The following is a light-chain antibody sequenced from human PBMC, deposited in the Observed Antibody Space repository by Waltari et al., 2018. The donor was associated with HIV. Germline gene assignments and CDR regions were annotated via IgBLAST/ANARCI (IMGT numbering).Light chain of an antibody. J-gene: IGLJ2*01. Sequence: QSALTQPPSASGSPGQSVTISCTGTNSNIGNSDYVAWYQQHPGKPPNPLISEVSKLPSGVPKRVAGSKSGNTASLTVSGLQAEDEADYYCSSSANSNDFYVVFCGGTKLTVL. CDR3: SSSANSNDFYVV. CDR2: EVS. V-gene: IGLV2-8*01. CDR1: NSNIGNSDY.